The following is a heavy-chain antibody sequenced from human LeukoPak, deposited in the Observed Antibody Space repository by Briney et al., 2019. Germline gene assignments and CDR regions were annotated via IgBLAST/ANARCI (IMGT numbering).Heavy chain of an antibody. V-gene: IGHV3-23*01. Sequence: GGSLRLSCAASGLTFSSYAMSWLRQAPGKGLEWVSAISGSGGSTYYADSVKGRFTISRDNSKNTLYLQMNSLRAEDTAVYYCAGLCVSEGGYWGQGTVVTVSS. J-gene: IGHJ4*02. CDR1: GLTFSSYA. CDR2: ISGSGGST. CDR3: AGLCVSEGGY. D-gene: IGHD3-16*01.